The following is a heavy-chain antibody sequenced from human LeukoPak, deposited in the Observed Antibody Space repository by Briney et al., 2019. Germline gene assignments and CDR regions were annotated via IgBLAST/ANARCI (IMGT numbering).Heavy chain of an antibody. CDR1: GFTFSTYW. V-gene: IGHV3-7*01. J-gene: IGHJ4*02. CDR3: ARELASPADN. D-gene: IGHD5-12*01. CDR2: INQDGSEK. Sequence: PGGSLRLSCAASGFTFSTYWMNWVRQAPGRGLEWVAHINQDGSEKFYVDSVKGRFTISRDNAKNSLYLQMNSLRAEDTAVYYCARELASPADNWGQGTLVTVSS.